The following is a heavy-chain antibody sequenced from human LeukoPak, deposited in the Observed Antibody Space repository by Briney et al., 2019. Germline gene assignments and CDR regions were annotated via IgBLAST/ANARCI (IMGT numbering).Heavy chain of an antibody. CDR2: ISYDGSNK. J-gene: IGHJ4*02. Sequence: GRSLRLSCTASGFTPGAFAMSWFRQAPSKGLEWVAVISYDGSNKYYADSVKGRFTISRDNSKNTLYLQMNSLRAEDTAVYYCAKDHLTYYYGSGSHFDYWGQGTLVTVSS. V-gene: IGHV3-30*04. CDR1: GFTPGAFA. CDR3: AKDHLTYYYGSGSHFDY. D-gene: IGHD3-10*01.